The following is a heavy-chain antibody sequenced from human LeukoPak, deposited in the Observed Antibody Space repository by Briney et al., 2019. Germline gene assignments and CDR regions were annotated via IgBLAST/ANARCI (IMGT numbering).Heavy chain of an antibody. J-gene: IGHJ4*02. CDR1: GFPFGSYV. Sequence: GGSLRLSCEGSGFPFGSYVMSWVRQAPGKGLEWIAYINHNAEMVFYPDFVKGRFTISRDNPKKSLYLQMNALRYEDTAIYYCARDHDWAFDLWGQGTLVTVSS. CDR3: ARDHDWAFDL. V-gene: IGHV3-48*02. CDR2: INHNAEMV. D-gene: IGHD3-9*01.